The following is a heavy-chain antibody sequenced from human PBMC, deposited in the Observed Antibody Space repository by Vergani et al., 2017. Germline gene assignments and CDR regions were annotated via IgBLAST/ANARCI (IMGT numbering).Heavy chain of an antibody. J-gene: IGHJ5*02. CDR2: IYYSGST. Sequence: QLQLQESGPGLVKPSETLSLTCTVSGGSISSSSYYWGWIRQPPGKGLEWIGSIYYSGSTYYNPSLKSRVTISVDTSKNQFSLKLSSVTAADTAVYYCARLNLRLGELSPWGQGTLVTVSS. CDR3: ARLNLRLGELSP. CDR1: GGSISSSSYY. D-gene: IGHD3-16*02. V-gene: IGHV4-39*01.